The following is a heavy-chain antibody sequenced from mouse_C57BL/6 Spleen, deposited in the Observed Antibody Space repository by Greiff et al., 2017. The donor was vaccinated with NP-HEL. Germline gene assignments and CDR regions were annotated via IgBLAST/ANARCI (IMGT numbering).Heavy chain of an antibody. CDR3: ARSIPSTMVTTGYFDY. V-gene: IGHV1-76*01. D-gene: IGHD2-2*01. J-gene: IGHJ2*01. Sequence: QVQLQQSGAELVRPGASVKLSCKASGYTFTDYYINWVKQRPGQGLEWIARIYPGSGNTYYNEKFKGKATLTAEKSSSTAYMQLSSLTSVDSAVYVCARSIPSTMVTTGYFDYWGQGTTLTVSS. CDR2: IYPGSGNT. CDR1: GYTFTDYY.